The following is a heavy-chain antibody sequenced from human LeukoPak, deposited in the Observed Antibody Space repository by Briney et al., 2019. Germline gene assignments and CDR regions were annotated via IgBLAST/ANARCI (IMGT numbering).Heavy chain of an antibody. Sequence: GGSLRLSCAASGFTFSHYGMTWVRQAPGKGLEWVSAIRPSGENTYYGDSVKGRFTISRDNSKNTVYLQMNNMRVDDTAVHYCARVAGWHWFDPWGQGTLVTVSS. D-gene: IGHD6-19*01. CDR2: IRPSGENT. V-gene: IGHV3-23*01. J-gene: IGHJ5*02. CDR3: ARVAGWHWFDP. CDR1: GFTFSHYG.